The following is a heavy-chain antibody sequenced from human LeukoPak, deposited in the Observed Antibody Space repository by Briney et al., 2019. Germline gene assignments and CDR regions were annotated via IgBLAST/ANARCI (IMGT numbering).Heavy chain of an antibody. Sequence: GGSLRLSCAVSGFSVGRNYVSWVRQAPGKGLEWVGRIKPKTDGETTEYAAPVKDRFSISRDDSKSMVYLQMNSLKTEDTAVYYCITPLPYSAQGGQGTLVTVSS. D-gene: IGHD2-21*01. CDR3: ITPLPYSAQ. CDR2: IKPKTDGETT. CDR1: GFSVGRNY. V-gene: IGHV3-15*01. J-gene: IGHJ4*02.